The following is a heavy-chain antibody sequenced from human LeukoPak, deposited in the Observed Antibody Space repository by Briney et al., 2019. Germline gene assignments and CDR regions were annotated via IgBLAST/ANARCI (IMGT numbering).Heavy chain of an antibody. CDR3: ARDLGGGTYYYYMDV. Sequence: GGSLRLSCAASGFTVSSSYMSWVRQAPGRGLEWVSVIYSGGITYYADSVKGRFTISRDNSKNTLYLQMNSLRAEDTAVYYCARDLGGGTYYYYMDVWGKGTTVTVSS. CDR1: GFTVSSSY. V-gene: IGHV3-66*01. J-gene: IGHJ6*03. CDR2: IYSGGIT. D-gene: IGHD1-26*01.